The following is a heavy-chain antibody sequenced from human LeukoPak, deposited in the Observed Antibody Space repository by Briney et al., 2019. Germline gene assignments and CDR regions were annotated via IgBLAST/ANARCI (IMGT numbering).Heavy chain of an antibody. V-gene: IGHV1-69*05. CDR2: IIPIFGTA. D-gene: IGHD5-18*01. J-gene: IGHJ6*04. CDR3: ARGGYSCGPMDV. CDR1: GGTFSSYA. Sequence: WASVKVSCKASGGTFSSYAISWVRQAPGQGLEWMGGIIPIFGTANYAQKFQGRVTITTDESTSTAYMELSSLRSEDTAAYYCARGGYSCGPMDVWGKGTTVTVSS.